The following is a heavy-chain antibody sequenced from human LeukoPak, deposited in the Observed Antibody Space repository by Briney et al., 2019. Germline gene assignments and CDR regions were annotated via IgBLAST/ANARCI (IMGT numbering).Heavy chain of an antibody. D-gene: IGHD3-22*01. CDR2: IDWDDDK. J-gene: IGHJ4*02. Sequence: ESGPALVKPTQTLTLTCTFSGFSLSTSGMCVSWIRQPPGKALEWLARIDWDDDKYYSTSLKTRLTISKDTSKNQVVLTMTNMDPVDTATYYCARMNHYDSSGYYHFDYWGQGTLVTVSS. CDR3: ARMNHYDSSGYYHFDY. V-gene: IGHV2-70*11. CDR1: GFSLSTSGMC.